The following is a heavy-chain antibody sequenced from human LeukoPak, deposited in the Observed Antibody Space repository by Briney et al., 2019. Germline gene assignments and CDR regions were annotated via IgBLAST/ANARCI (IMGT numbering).Heavy chain of an antibody. J-gene: IGHJ6*03. Sequence: SVKVSCKASGGTFRTYIVTWVRQAPGQGLEWMGGIIPIFGTPNYAQKFQGRVKVTTDDATGTAYMELSSLMSEDTAIYYCARVDRYHFYLDVWGKGTPVTVSS. V-gene: IGHV1-69*05. CDR2: IIPIFGTP. CDR3: ARVDRYHFYLDV. CDR1: GGTFRTYI.